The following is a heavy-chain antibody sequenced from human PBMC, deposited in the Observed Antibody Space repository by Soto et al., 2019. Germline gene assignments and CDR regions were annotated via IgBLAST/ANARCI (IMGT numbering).Heavy chain of an antibody. CDR2: ISNDGSST. D-gene: IGHD7-27*01. Sequence: GGSLRLSCAASGFTLNSFFMHWVRHAPGKGLMWVSRISNDGSSTTYADSVKGRFTISRDNARNTLYLQMNSLRAEDTAVYYCASLSGGYYYYGMDVWGQGTTVTVSS. CDR3: ASLSGGYYYYGMDV. CDR1: GFTLNSFF. V-gene: IGHV3-74*01. J-gene: IGHJ6*02.